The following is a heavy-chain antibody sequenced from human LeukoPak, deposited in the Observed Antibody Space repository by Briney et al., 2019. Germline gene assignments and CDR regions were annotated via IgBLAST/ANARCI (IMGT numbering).Heavy chain of an antibody. J-gene: IGHJ4*02. D-gene: IGHD6-13*01. CDR1: GGSISSYY. CDR2: IYTSGST. Sequence: SETLSLTCTVSGGSISSYYWSWIRRPAGKGLEWIGRIYTSGSTNYNPSLKSRVTMSVDTSKNQFSLKLSSVTAADTAVYYCARDGGDIAAAGTLDYWGQGTLVTVSS. V-gene: IGHV4-4*07. CDR3: ARDGGDIAAAGTLDY.